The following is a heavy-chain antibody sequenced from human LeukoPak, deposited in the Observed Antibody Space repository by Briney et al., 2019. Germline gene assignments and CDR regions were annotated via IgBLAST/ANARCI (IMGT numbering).Heavy chain of an antibody. D-gene: IGHD3-10*01. CDR3: ARYGSGSNYRDPFDS. CDR2: IYRDSSVK. V-gene: IGHV3-48*01. J-gene: IGHJ4*02. Sequence: GGSLRLSCVASGFNFDEYAMNWVRQALGKGLEWISCIYRDSSVKHYADSVRGRFTVSRDNAKNSVYLQMNSLRAEDTAVYFCARYGSGSNYRDPFDSWGQGTLVTVSS. CDR1: GFNFDEYA.